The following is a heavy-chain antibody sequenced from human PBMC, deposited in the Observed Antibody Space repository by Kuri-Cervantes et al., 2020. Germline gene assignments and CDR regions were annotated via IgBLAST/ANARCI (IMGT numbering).Heavy chain of an antibody. D-gene: IGHD3-22*01. CDR1: GYTFTSYA. CDR2: INTNTGNP. V-gene: IGHV7-4-1*02. Sequence: ASVKVSCKASGYTFTSYAMNWVRQAPGQGLEWMGWINTNTGNPTYAQGFTGRFVFSLDTSVSTAYLQISSLKAEDTAVYYCARVGGYYDSSGYYDVKHAFDIWGQGTMVTVSS. J-gene: IGHJ3*02. CDR3: ARVGGYYDSSGYYDVKHAFDI.